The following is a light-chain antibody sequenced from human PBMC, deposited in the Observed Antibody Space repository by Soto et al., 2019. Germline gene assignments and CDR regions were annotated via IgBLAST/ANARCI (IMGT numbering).Light chain of an antibody. J-gene: IGLJ3*02. CDR2: DNS. V-gene: IGLV1-40*01. CDR3: QSYDNSLSAWV. Sequence: QSVLTQPPSVSGAPGQRVTISCTGSSSNIGAGYDVHWYQQLPGTAPKLLIYDNSNRPSGVPDRFSGSKSDTSASLAITGLQAEDESDYYCQSYDNSLSAWVFGGGTKVTVL. CDR1: SSNIGAGYD.